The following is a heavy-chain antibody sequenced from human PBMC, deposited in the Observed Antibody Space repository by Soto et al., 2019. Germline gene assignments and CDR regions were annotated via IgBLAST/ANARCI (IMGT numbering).Heavy chain of an antibody. V-gene: IGHV3-21*01. Sequence: EMQLLESGGGLVQPGGSLRLSCAASGFTFSSFAMNWVRQAPGKGLEWVSSINGRSNYVYYADSVKGRFTISRDNAKNSLYLQMNRLRAEDTAIYYCAREDGVVGSSSAFDHWGLGTLVTVSS. CDR3: AREDGVVGSSSAFDH. D-gene: IGHD1-26*01. CDR2: INGRSNYV. CDR1: GFTFSSFA. J-gene: IGHJ4*02.